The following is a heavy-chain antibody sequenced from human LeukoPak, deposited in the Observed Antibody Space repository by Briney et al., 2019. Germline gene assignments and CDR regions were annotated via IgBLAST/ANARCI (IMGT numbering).Heavy chain of an antibody. V-gene: IGHV3-7*01. CDR3: VTDRDRGGGY. D-gene: IGHD3-16*01. J-gene: IGHJ4*02. CDR1: GFTFRNYW. CDR2: INPHESEK. Sequence: PGGSLRLSCVVSGFTFRNYWISWVRQAPGKGLEWVANINPHESEKYYVDSVKGRFTISRDNAKNSLYLQMNSLRVEDTAVYYRVTDRDRGGGYWGQGTLVTVSS.